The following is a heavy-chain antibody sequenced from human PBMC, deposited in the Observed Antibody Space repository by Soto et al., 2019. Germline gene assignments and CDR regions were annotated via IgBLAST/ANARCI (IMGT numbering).Heavy chain of an antibody. CDR3: ATDPGGGGY. CDR1: GFTVSNNY. Sequence: EVQLVESGGGLIQPGGSLRLSCAVSGFTVSNNYMSWVRQAPGKGLEGVSVIYSGGYTAYGDSVKGRFTISRDNSKNTLFFQINGRGSDDAAVFYWATDPGGGGYWGQGTLVTVSS. D-gene: IGHD3-10*01. V-gene: IGHV3-53*01. CDR2: IYSGGYT. J-gene: IGHJ4*02.